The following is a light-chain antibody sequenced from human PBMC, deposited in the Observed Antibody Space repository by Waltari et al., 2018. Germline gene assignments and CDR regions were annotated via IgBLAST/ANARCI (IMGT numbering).Light chain of an antibody. CDR3: CSYAGLGTYV. V-gene: IGLV2-23*01. Sequence: QSALTQPASVSGTPGQSITISCTGTTSAVGNYDLVSWYQHHPGKAPKLLICEAIKRPSGVSSRFSGSKSGSTASLTISGLRPEDEADYYCCSYAGLGTYVFGSGTKVTVL. CDR1: TSAVGNYDL. J-gene: IGLJ1*01. CDR2: EAI.